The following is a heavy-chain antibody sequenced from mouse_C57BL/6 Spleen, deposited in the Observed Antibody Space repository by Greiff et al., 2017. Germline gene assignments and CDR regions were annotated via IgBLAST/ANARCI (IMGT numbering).Heavy chain of an antibody. V-gene: IGHV1-80*01. Sequence: QVQLQQSGAELVKPGASVKISCKASGYAFSSYWMNWVKQRPGKGLEWIGQIYPGDGDTNYNGKFKGKATLTADKSSSTAYMQLSSLTSEDSAVYFCAREGDYDGSYWYFDVWGTGTTVTVSS. CDR2: IYPGDGDT. J-gene: IGHJ1*03. D-gene: IGHD2-4*01. CDR1: GYAFSSYW. CDR3: AREGDYDGSYWYFDV.